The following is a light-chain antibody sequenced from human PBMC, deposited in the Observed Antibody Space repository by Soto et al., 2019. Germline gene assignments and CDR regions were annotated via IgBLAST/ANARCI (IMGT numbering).Light chain of an antibody. CDR2: GAS. CDR1: QTFRSIY. J-gene: IGKJ1*01. Sequence: EIVLTQYPGTLSLSAGERATLSCRASQTFRSIYLAWYQQKPGQAPRLLIYGASSRATGIPDRFSGSGSGTDFTLTISRLEPEDLAVYYCHQYVSWTFGQGTKVDIK. CDR3: HQYVSWT. V-gene: IGKV3-20*01.